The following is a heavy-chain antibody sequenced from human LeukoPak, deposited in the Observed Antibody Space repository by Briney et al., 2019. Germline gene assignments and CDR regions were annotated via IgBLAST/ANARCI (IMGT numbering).Heavy chain of an antibody. CDR1: GFTFNSYA. J-gene: IGHJ1*01. Sequence: GGSLRPSCAASGFTFNSYALHWVRQAPGKGLEWVAVTSYDGNNKYYAESVKGRFTISRDNSKSMLYLQMNSLRPEDTAVYYCARGEDGFWSGYVEHWGQGTLVTVSP. CDR3: ARGEDGFWSGYVEH. D-gene: IGHD3-3*01. CDR2: TSYDGNNK. V-gene: IGHV3-30-3*01.